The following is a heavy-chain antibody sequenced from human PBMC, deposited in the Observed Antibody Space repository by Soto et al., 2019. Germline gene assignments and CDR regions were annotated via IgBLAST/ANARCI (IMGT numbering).Heavy chain of an antibody. CDR2: IWYDGSYK. D-gene: IGHD6-19*01. J-gene: IGHJ4*02. V-gene: IGHV3-33*01. CDR1: GFTLSNYA. Sequence: QVQLVESGGGVVQPGRSLRLSCAASGFTLSNYAMHWVRQAPGKGLEWVAVIWYDGSYKYYADSVKGRFTISRESSKNTLYLHVNSLRADDTAMYYCARKGSGWSFDYWGQGTLVTVSS. CDR3: ARKGSGWSFDY.